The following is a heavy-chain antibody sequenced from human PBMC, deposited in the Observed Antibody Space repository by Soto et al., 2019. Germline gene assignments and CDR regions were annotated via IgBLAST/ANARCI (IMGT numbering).Heavy chain of an antibody. J-gene: IGHJ4*02. CDR3: ARGHDFWRGYYQFDY. CDR1: GGSISNYH. D-gene: IGHD3-3*01. Sequence: SETLSLTCTVAGGSISNYHWSWIRQQPGKGLEWIGYIYYSGTTNYNPSLKSRVTTSIDTSKNQFSLKLTSVTAADTAVYYCARGHDFWRGYYQFDYWGQGALVTVSS. CDR2: IYYSGTT. V-gene: IGHV4-59*01.